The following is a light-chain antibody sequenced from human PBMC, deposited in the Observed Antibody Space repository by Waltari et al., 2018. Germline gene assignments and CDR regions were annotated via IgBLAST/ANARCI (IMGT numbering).Light chain of an antibody. Sequence: DIQITQSPSTLSPSVGDTVTITCRASQSISDYLAWYQQKPGKAPKLLIYDASTLKNGVPSRFSGSVSGTEFTLTISSLQPDDFATYYCQHYSGFSSRTFGQGTKVDIK. CDR3: QHYSGFSSRT. J-gene: IGKJ1*01. V-gene: IGKV1-5*01. CDR2: DAS. CDR1: QSISDY.